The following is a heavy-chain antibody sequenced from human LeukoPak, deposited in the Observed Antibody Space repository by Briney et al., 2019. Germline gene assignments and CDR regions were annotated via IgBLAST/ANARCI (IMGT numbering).Heavy chain of an antibody. Sequence: PPGRSLRLSCAASGFTFSSYEMNWVRQAPGKGVEWVSHSSSSGSTIYYAGSVKGRFTIARDNAKNSVYLQMNSLRAEDTAVYYCARGSLHSAYGFDYWGQGTLVTVSS. CDR3: ARGSLHSAYGFDY. CDR2: SSSSGSTI. CDR1: GFTFSSYE. V-gene: IGHV3-48*03. D-gene: IGHD5-12*01. J-gene: IGHJ4*02.